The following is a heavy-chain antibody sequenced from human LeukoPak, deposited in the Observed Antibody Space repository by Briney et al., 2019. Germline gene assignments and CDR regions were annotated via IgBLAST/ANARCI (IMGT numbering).Heavy chain of an antibody. J-gene: IGHJ4*02. CDR2: IYTSGST. CDR3: VSGHSSSWAADY. D-gene: IGHD6-13*01. CDR1: GGSISSYY. Sequence: SETLSLTCTVSGGSISSYYWSWLRQPAGKGLEWIGRIYTSGSTNYNPSLKSRVTMSVDTSKNQFSLKLSSVTAADTAVYYCVSGHSSSWAADYWGQGTLVTVSS. V-gene: IGHV4-4*07.